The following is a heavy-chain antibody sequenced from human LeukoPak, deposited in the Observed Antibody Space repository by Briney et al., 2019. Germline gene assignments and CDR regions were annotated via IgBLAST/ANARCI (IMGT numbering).Heavy chain of an antibody. Sequence: GGSLRLSCAASGFTVSSNYMSWVRQAPGKGLEWVSVIYSGGSTYYADSVKGRFTISRDNSKNTLYLQMNSLRAEDTAVYYCAREDDFGELLYYYYMDVWGKGTTVTISS. CDR2: IYSGGST. CDR3: AREDDFGELLYYYYMDV. D-gene: IGHD3-10*01. J-gene: IGHJ6*03. V-gene: IGHV3-53*01. CDR1: GFTVSSNY.